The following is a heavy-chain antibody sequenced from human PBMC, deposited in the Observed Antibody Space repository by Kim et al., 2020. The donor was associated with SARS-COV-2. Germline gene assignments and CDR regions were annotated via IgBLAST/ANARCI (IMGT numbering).Heavy chain of an antibody. V-gene: IGHV4-39*01. CDR2: IYYSGST. CDR3: ARGTLAVAGS. Sequence: SETLSLTCTVSGGSISSSSYYWGWIRQPPGKGLEWIGSIYYSGSTYYNPSLKSRVTISVDTSKNQFSLKLSSVTAADTAVYYCARGTLAVAGSWGQGTLVTVSS. CDR1: GGSISSSSYY. J-gene: IGHJ4*02. D-gene: IGHD6-19*01.